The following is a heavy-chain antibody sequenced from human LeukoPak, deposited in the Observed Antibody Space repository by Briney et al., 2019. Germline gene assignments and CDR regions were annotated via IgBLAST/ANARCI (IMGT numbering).Heavy chain of an antibody. J-gene: IGHJ4*02. CDR2: IRYDGSNK. Sequence: PGGSLRLSCAASGFTFSSYGMHWVRQAPGKGLEWVAFIRYDGSNKYYADSVKGRFTISRDNSKNTLYLQMNSLRAEDTAVYYCAKSDAYYYDSSGQPGGDYFDYWGQGTLVTVSS. D-gene: IGHD3-22*01. V-gene: IGHV3-30*02. CDR3: AKSDAYYYDSSGQPGGDYFDY. CDR1: GFTFSSYG.